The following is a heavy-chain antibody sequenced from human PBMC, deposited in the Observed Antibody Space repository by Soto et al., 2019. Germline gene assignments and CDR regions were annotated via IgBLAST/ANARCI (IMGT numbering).Heavy chain of an antibody. J-gene: IGHJ4*02. D-gene: IGHD1-1*01. CDR3: ARGRYGDY. Sequence: QVHLVQSGAEVKKPGASVKVSCKASGYTFTSYGITWVRQAPGQGLEWMGWISAHNGNTDYAQKLQGRVIVTRDTSTSTAYMERRSLRSDDTAAYYCARGRYGDYWGQGALVTVSS. CDR2: ISAHNGNT. V-gene: IGHV1-18*01. CDR1: GYTFTSYG.